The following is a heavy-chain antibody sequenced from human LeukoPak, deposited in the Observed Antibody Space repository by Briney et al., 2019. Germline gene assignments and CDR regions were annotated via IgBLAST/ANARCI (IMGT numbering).Heavy chain of an antibody. J-gene: IGHJ4*02. V-gene: IGHV4-34*01. CDR3: ARQTTFDY. D-gene: IGHD4-17*01. CDR1: GGSFSGYY. Sequence: PSETLSLTCAVYGGSFSGYYWSWIRQPPGKGPEWIGEINHSGSTNYNPSLKSRVTISVDTSKNQFSLKLSSVTAADTAVYYCARQTTFDYWGQGTLVTVSS. CDR2: INHSGST.